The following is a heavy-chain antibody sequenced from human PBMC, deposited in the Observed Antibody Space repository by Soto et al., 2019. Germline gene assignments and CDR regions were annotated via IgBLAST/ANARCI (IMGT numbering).Heavy chain of an antibody. Sequence: SETLSLTCTVSGGSISSSYWSWIRQPPGKGLEWIGYIYYSGSTNYNPSLKSRVTISVDTSKNQFSLKLSSVTAADTAVYYCARLKPYYYYYMDVWGKGTTVTVSS. CDR2: IYYSGST. CDR1: GGSISSSY. CDR3: ARLKPYYYYYMDV. J-gene: IGHJ6*03. V-gene: IGHV4-59*08.